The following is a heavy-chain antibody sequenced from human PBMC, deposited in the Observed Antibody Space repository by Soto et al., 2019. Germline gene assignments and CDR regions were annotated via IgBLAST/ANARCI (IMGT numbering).Heavy chain of an antibody. Sequence: PGGSLRLSCAGSGFTVTGSGFAVSSNYMSWVRQDPGKGLEWVSVIYSSGTTYYADSVKGRFTISRDSSKSTVFLQMNSLRAEDTAVYYCARGSEYSNGYYYYAMDVWGQGTTVTVSS. V-gene: IGHV3-53*01. CDR2: IYSSGTT. CDR3: ARGSEYSNGYYYYAMDV. CDR1: GFTVTGSGFAVSSNY. J-gene: IGHJ6*02. D-gene: IGHD4-4*01.